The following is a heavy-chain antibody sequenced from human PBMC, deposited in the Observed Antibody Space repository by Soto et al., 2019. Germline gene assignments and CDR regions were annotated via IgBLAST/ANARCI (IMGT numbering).Heavy chain of an antibody. CDR2: ISSDSSTI. CDR3: ARSSLGAHYDFWGDYPDAGMDV. J-gene: IGHJ6*02. V-gene: IGHV3-48*02. Sequence: EAQLVESGGALVQPGGSLRLSCVASGFTFSPYSMSWVRQAPGKGLEWVSYISSDSSTIYYEDSVRGRFTISRNNAKNSLYLQMNSLRDEDTAVYYCARSSLGAHYDFWGDYPDAGMDVWGQGTTVSVSS. D-gene: IGHD3-3*01. CDR1: GFTFSPYS.